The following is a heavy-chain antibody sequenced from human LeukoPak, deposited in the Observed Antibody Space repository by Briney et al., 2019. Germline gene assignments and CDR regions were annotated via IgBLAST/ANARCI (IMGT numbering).Heavy chain of an antibody. V-gene: IGHV3-23*01. CDR2: ISGSAYST. D-gene: IGHD3-16*01. J-gene: IGHJ4*02. Sequence: QSGGSLRLSCAASGFTFSSYAMTWVRQPPGKGLEWVSSISGSAYSTYYADSVKGRFTISRDNSKNTLYLQMNSLRAEDTAVYYCAKDESLGEFDYWGQGTLVTVSS. CDR1: GFTFSSYA. CDR3: AKDESLGEFDY.